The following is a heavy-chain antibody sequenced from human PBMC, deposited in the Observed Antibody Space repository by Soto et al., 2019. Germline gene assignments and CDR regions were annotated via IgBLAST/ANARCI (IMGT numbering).Heavy chain of an antibody. CDR2: IDYTGGTT. V-gene: IGHV3-23*01. CDR1: GFTFSILA. D-gene: IGHD6-19*01. Sequence: SGGSLRLSCAASGFTFSILAMGWVRQAPGKGLEWVSVIDYTGGTTYYTDSVKGRFIISRDNSKKILYLQMNSLRTEDTAIYYCAKDATRTSGWYYFDYWRRGAQVTVSS. J-gene: IGHJ4*02. CDR3: AKDATRTSGWYYFDY.